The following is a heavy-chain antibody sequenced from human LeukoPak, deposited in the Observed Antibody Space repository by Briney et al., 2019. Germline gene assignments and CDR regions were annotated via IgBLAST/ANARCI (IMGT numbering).Heavy chain of an antibody. CDR2: IIPIFGTA. V-gene: IGHV1-69*05. CDR3: ARVPDYSDFFYFDY. D-gene: IGHD4-11*01. CDR1: GGTFSSCA. Sequence: GASVKVSCKASGGTFSSCAISWVRQAPGQGLEWMGGIIPIFGTANYAQKFQGRVTITTDESTSTAYMDLSSLRSEDTAVYYCARVPDYSDFFYFDYWGQGTLVTVSS. J-gene: IGHJ4*02.